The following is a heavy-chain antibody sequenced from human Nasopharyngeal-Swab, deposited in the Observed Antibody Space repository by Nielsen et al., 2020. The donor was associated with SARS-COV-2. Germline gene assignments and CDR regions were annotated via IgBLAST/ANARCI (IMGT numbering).Heavy chain of an antibody. CDR3: ATGVPAAMEGYYYGMDV. CDR1: GYTLTELS. Sequence: ASVKVSCKVSGYTLTELSMHWVRQAPGKGLEWMGGFDPEDGETIYAQKFQGRVTMTEDTSTDTAYMELSSLRSEDTAVYYCATGVPAAMEGYYYGMDVWGHGTTVSVSS. CDR2: FDPEDGET. D-gene: IGHD2-2*01. J-gene: IGHJ6*02. V-gene: IGHV1-24*01.